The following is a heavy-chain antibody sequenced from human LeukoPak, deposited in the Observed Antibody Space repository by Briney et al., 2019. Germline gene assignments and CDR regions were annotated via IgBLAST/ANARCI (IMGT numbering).Heavy chain of an antibody. V-gene: IGHV3-23*01. J-gene: IGHJ4*02. CDR2: ISGSGGST. D-gene: IGHD6-13*01. Sequence: GGSLKLSCAASGFTFSSYAMSWVRQAPGKGLEWVSAISGSGGSTYYADSVKGRFTISRDNSKNTLYLHMNSLRAEDTAVYYCAKDGAPGIAAAGRSYWGQGTLVTVSS. CDR3: AKDGAPGIAAAGRSY. CDR1: GFTFSSYA.